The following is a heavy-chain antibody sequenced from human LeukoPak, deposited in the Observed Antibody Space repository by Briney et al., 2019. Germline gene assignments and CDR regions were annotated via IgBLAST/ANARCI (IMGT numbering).Heavy chain of an antibody. V-gene: IGHV4-30-4*01. CDR1: GGSISSGDYY. J-gene: IGHJ4*02. D-gene: IGHD5-18*01. CDR2: IYYSGST. Sequence: TSETLSLTCTVSGGSISSGDYYWSWIRQPPGKGLEWIGYIYYSGSTYYNPSLKSRVTISVDRSKNQFSLKLSSVTAADTAVYYCARVSYGTGGIDYWGQGTLVTVSS. CDR3: ARVSYGTGGIDY.